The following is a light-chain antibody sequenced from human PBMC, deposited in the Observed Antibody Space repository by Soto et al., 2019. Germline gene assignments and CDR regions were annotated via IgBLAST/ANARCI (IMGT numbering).Light chain of an antibody. CDR2: SND. J-gene: IGLJ2*01. CDR1: SSNIGSNT. CDR3: ATWDDGLKNVI. Sequence: QSVLTQSPSASGSSGQKVSISCSGSSSNIGSNTVNWYQLVPGTAPKLLIYSNDQRPSAVPGRFSGSKSGTSASLTISGLHSEDGDDYYCATWDDGLKNVIFGGGTKLTVL. V-gene: IGLV1-44*01.